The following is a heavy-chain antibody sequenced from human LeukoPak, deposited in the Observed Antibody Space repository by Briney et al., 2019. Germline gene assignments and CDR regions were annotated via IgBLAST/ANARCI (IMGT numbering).Heavy chain of an antibody. D-gene: IGHD2-8*01. CDR1: GGSSNNFY. CDR2: IYSSGST. CDR3: ARRTVCCGERFDP. J-gene: IGHJ5*02. V-gene: IGHV4-59*08. Sequence: KPSETLSLTCTFSGGSSNNFYWSWIRQPPGKGLEWIGYIYSSGSTNYNPSLKSRVIISVDTSKNQFSLKLSSVTAADTAVYYCARRTVCCGERFDPWGQGTLVTVSS.